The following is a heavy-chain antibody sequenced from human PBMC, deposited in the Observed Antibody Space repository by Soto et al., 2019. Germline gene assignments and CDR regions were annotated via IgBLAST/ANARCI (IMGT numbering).Heavy chain of an antibody. V-gene: IGHV3-30-3*01. CDR3: AGSIVLLPAAQFSFDY. D-gene: IGHD2-2*01. J-gene: IGHJ4*02. Sequence: QVQLVEAGGGVVQPGRSLRLSCAASGFTFSSYAVHWVRQAPGKGLEWMAVISHDGSNKYYADSVKGRFIISRDNSKNTLYLQMNSLRAEDTAIYYCAGSIVLLPAAQFSFDYWGQGTLVTVSS. CDR2: ISHDGSNK. CDR1: GFTFSSYA.